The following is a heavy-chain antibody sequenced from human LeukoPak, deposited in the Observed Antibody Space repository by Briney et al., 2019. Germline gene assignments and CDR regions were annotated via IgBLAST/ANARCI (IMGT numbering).Heavy chain of an antibody. CDR2: TIPIFGTA. J-gene: IGHJ6*03. V-gene: IGHV1-69*06. D-gene: IGHD6-13*01. CDR1: GGTFSSYA. Sequence: GASVKVSCKASGGTFSSYAISWVRQAPGQGLEWMGGTIPIFGTANYAQKFQGRVTITADKSTSTAYMELSSLRSEDTAVYYCARGGDPIAAAGTRYYYYYYMDVWGKGTTVTVSS. CDR3: ARGGDPIAAAGTRYYYYYYMDV.